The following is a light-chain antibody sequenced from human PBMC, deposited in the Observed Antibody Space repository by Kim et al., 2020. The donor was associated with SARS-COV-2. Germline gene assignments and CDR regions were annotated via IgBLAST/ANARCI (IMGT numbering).Light chain of an antibody. CDR2: DVS. V-gene: IGLV2-14*03. CDR3: SSYTSSGV. CDR1: SSDVGGYTY. Sequence: QSALTQPASVSGSPGQSITISCTGTSSDVGGYTYVSWYQQHPGKAPKLMIYDVSNRPSGVSNRFSGSKSGNTASLTISGLQAEDEADYYCSSYTSSGVFAEGTRLTV. J-gene: IGLJ2*01.